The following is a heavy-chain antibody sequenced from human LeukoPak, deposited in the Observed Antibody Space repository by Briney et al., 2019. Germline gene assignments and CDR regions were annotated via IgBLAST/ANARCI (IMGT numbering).Heavy chain of an antibody. Sequence: RGSLRLSCTASDCTITHYAISLGRQAPGEGLEWGSADTITTTSTYYASSVRGGCTISRDNSRNTLYLQMNSLRADHTHLCYCSKAPLGECAGAVCYYLDVWGKGTTVIVSS. CDR2: DTITTTST. V-gene: IGHV3-23*01. D-gene: IGHD2-8*02. CDR3: SKAPLGECAGAVCYYLDV. CDR1: DCTITHYA. J-gene: IGHJ6*03.